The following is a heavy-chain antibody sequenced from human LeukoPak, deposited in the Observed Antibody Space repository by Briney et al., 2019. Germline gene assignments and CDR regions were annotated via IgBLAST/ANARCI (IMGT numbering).Heavy chain of an antibody. V-gene: IGHV1-69*13. CDR3: ARTADSSSKAEGYYYYYMDV. Sequence: ASVKVSCKASGGTFSSYAISWVRQAPGQGLEWMGGIIPIFGTANYAQKFQGRVTITADESTSTAYMELSSLRSEDTAVYYCARTADSSSKAEGYYYYYMDVWGKGTTVTVSS. J-gene: IGHJ6*03. D-gene: IGHD6-13*01. CDR1: GGTFSSYA. CDR2: IIPIFGTA.